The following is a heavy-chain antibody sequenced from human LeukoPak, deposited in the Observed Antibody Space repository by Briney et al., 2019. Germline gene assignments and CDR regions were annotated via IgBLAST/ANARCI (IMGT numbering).Heavy chain of an antibody. Sequence: SETLSLTCAVYGGSFSGYYWSWIRQPPGKGLEGIGEINHSGSTNYNPSLTSRVTISVDTSKNQFSLKLSSVTAADAAVYYCARDRYYYDSSSYFSAFDTWGQGTMVTVSS. J-gene: IGHJ3*02. CDR3: ARDRYYYDSSSYFSAFDT. CDR1: GGSFSGYY. V-gene: IGHV4-34*01. D-gene: IGHD3-22*01. CDR2: INHSGST.